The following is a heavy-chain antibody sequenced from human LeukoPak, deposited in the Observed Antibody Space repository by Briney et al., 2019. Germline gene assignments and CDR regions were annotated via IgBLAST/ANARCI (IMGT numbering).Heavy chain of an antibody. CDR3: ARDYPTVITMVRGVSDY. CDR2: ISSSSSYI. CDR1: GFTFSSYS. J-gene: IGHJ4*02. D-gene: IGHD3-10*01. Sequence: GGSLRLSCAASGFTFSSYSMNWVRQAPGKGLEWVSSISSSSSYIYYADSVKGRFTISRDNAKNSLYLQMNSLRAEDTAVYYCARDYPTVITMVRGVSDYWGQGTLVTVSS. V-gene: IGHV3-21*01.